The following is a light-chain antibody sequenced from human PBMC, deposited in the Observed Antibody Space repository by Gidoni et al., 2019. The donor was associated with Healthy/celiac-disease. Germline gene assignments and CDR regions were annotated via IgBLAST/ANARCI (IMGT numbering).Light chain of an antibody. CDR1: NIGSKS. J-gene: IGLJ2*01. CDR3: QVWDSSSDHVV. CDR2: YDS. V-gene: IGLV3-21*04. Sequence: SYVLTQPPSVSVASGKTARITCGGNNIGSKSVHWYPQKPGQAPVLVIYYDSDRPSWFPARFSGSNSGNTATLTISRVEAGDEADYYCQVWDSSSDHVVFGGGTKLTVL.